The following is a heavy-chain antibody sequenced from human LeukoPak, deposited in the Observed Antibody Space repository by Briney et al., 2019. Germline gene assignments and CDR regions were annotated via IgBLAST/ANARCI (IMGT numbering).Heavy chain of an antibody. CDR3: ARSAFLVTAPGLYYFDY. CDR1: GGSTSSYY. V-gene: IGHV4-4*07. D-gene: IGHD6-13*01. CDR2: IYNSGST. J-gene: IGHJ4*02. Sequence: SETLSLTCTVSGGSTSSYYWSWIRQPAGKGLEWIGHIYNSGSTNYNPSLKGRVTMSVATSKNQFSLHLSSVTAADTAVHYCARSAFLVTAPGLYYFDYWGQGTLVAVSS.